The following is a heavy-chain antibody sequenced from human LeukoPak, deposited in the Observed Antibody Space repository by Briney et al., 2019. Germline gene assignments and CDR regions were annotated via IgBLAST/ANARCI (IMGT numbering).Heavy chain of an antibody. J-gene: IGHJ4*02. CDR3: ARVVQDVTGADY. V-gene: IGHV3-48*01. D-gene: IGHD1-20*01. CDR1: GFTFSNYH. Sequence: GGSLRLSCAASGFTFSNYHMIWVRQAPGKGLEWLSYITTSSDNLLYADSVRGRFTISRDNAKNSLFLQMNSLRAEDTAVYYCARVVQDVTGADYWGQGTLVTVSS. CDR2: ITTSSDNL.